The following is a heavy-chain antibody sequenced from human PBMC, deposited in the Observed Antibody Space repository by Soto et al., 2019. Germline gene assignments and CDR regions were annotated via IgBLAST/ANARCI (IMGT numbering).Heavy chain of an antibody. CDR2: ISGSGGST. V-gene: IGHV3-23*01. Sequence: EVQLLESGGGLVQPGGSLRLSCAASGFTFSSYAMSWVRQAPGKGLEWVSAISGSGGSTYYADSVKGRFTISRDNSKNTLYLQMNSLRGEDTAVYYCAREGGWYYYGMDVWGQGTTVTVSS. CDR1: GFTFSSYA. J-gene: IGHJ6*02. CDR3: AREGGWYYYGMDV.